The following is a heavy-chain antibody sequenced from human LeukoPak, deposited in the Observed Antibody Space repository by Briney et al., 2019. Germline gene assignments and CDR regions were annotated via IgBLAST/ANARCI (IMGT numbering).Heavy chain of an antibody. Sequence: GASVKVSCKASGYTFTSYGISWVRQAPGQGLEWMGWISAYNGNTNYAQKLQGRVTMTTDTSTSTAYMELRSLRSDDTAVYYCARDHVNTLQVLVPYDYWGQGTLVTVSS. V-gene: IGHV1-18*01. J-gene: IGHJ4*02. CDR1: GYTFTSYG. D-gene: IGHD6-13*01. CDR2: ISAYNGNT. CDR3: ARDHVNTLQVLVPYDY.